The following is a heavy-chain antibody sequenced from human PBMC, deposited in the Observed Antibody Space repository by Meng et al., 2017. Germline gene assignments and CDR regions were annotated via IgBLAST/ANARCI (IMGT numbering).Heavy chain of an antibody. CDR1: GFTFSDYY. CDR2: ISSSCSTI. V-gene: IGHV3-11*04. Sequence: GESLKISCAASGFTFSDYYMSWIRQAPGKGLECVSYISSSCSTIYYADSVKGRFTISRDNAKNSLYLQMNSLRAEDTAAYYCAPFGGSGSYYNAYLDYWGQGTLVTVSS. CDR3: APFGGSGSYYNAYLDY. D-gene: IGHD3-10*01. J-gene: IGHJ4*02.